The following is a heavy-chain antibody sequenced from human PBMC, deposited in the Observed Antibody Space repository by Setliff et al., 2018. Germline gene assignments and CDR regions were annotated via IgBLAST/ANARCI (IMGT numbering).Heavy chain of an antibody. J-gene: IGHJ4*02. Sequence: PSETLSLTCAVYGCSFSTYYWIWIRQPPGKGLEWIGGINHSGSTNYNPSLKSRVTISVDTSKNQFSLKLTSVTAADTAVYYCASGYCSGTSCYDYWGQGTLVTVSS. D-gene: IGHD2-2*01. CDR3: ASGYCSGTSCYDY. CDR2: INHSGST. CDR1: GCSFSTYY. V-gene: IGHV4-34*01.